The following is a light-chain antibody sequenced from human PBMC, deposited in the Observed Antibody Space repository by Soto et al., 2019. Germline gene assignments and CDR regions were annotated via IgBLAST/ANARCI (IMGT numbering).Light chain of an antibody. CDR3: QQFRTWPYT. CDR1: QSININ. V-gene: IGKV3-15*01. CDR2: SAS. J-gene: IGKJ2*01. Sequence: EIVMTRSPATLSVSPGERVTLSCRASQSININLAWYQQKLGQAPRLLIYSASARVTDVPARFTGGGSGTEFTLSISTLQPEDFAVYYCQQFRTWPYTVGQGTKLEAK.